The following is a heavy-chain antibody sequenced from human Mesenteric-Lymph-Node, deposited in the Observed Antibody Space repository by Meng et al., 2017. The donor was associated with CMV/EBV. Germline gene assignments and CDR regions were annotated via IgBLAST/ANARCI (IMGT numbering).Heavy chain of an antibody. D-gene: IGHD3-9*01. V-gene: IGHV3-69-1*01. Sequence: GGSLRLSCAASRFTVSSNYMTWVRLAPGKGLEWVSSITSTNSIYYTDSVKGRFTISRDNARDSLYLQMSSLRAEDTATYYCARGFDPYCFDHWGQGTLVTVSS. CDR1: RFTVSSNY. CDR3: ARGFDPYCFDH. CDR2: ITSTNSI. J-gene: IGHJ4*02.